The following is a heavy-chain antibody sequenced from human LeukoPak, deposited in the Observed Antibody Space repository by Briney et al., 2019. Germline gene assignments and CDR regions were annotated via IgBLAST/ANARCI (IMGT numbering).Heavy chain of an antibody. D-gene: IGHD5-18*01. CDR3: ARRPPDMVAFDY. V-gene: IGHV4-59*01. J-gene: IGHJ4*02. Sequence: SEPRSLTCTVSGGSISSYYWSWIRQPPGKGLEWIGYIYYSGSTNYNPSLKSRVSISVDTSKNQFSLRLRSVTAADTAVYYCARRPPDMVAFDYWGQGTLVTVSS. CDR2: IYYSGST. CDR1: GGSISSYY.